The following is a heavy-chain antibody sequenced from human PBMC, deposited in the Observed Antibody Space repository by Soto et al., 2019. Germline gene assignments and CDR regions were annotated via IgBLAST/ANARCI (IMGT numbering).Heavy chain of an antibody. J-gene: IGHJ4*02. D-gene: IGHD1-20*01. CDR3: AKDRQPDGIWPFDH. CDR2: LFGSGRGI. V-gene: IGHV3-23*01. CDR1: GFSFSTYA. Sequence: GGSLRLSCAASGFSFSTYAMSWVRQAPGKGLEWVSGLFGSGRGISYADSVKGRFTISRDNSNSMLYLQMHNLRAEDTAVYYCAKDRQPDGIWPFDHWGQGTLVTVSS.